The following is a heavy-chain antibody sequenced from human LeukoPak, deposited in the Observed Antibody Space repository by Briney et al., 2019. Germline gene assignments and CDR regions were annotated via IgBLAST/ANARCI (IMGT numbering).Heavy chain of an antibody. D-gene: IGHD6-13*01. CDR1: GYTFTSYG. CDR3: ARGKGHNSRNSPYSFDS. J-gene: IGHJ4*02. Sequence: GASVKVSCKASGYTFTSYGISWVRQAPGQGLEWMGWISAYNGNTNYAQKLQGRVTMTTDTSTSTAYMELRSLRSDDTAVYYCARGKGHNSRNSPYSFDSWAREPWSPSPQ. CDR2: ISAYNGNT. V-gene: IGHV1-18*01.